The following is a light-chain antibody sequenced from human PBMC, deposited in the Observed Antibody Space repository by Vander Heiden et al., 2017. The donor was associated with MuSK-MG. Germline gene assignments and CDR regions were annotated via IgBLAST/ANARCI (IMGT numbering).Light chain of an antibody. J-gene: IGKJ2*01. Sequence: PGCVSRLLIYGTSSRATGIPDRFSGSGSGTDFTLTITRLEPEDFAVYFCQQDGSTPKTFGQGTKLESK. V-gene: IGKV3-20*01. CDR2: GTS. CDR3: QQDGSTPKT.